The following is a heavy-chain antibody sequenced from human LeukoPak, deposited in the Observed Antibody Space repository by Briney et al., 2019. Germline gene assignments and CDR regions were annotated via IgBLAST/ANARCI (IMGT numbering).Heavy chain of an antibody. CDR1: GDSINSLGL. J-gene: IGHJ4*02. D-gene: IGHD3-22*01. V-gene: IGHV4-4*02. CDR2: MYLSGTT. CDR3: AGLVGRYSSGLYYYYLDY. Sequence: SETLSLTCTVSGDSINSLGLWSWVRQPPGKGLEWIGEMYLSGTTHSNPSVKSRVTISIDKSKNQFFLNLSSVTAADTAVYYCAGLVGRYSSGLYYYYLDYWGQGTLVTVSS.